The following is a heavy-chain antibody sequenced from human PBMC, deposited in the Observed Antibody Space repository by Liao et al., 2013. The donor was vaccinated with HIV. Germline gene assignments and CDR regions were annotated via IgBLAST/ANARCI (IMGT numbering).Heavy chain of an antibody. CDR1: GGSISPYC. Sequence: QVQLQQWGAGLVKPSETLSLTCTVSGGSISPYCWSWIRQPPGKGLEWIGYIYYSGSTNYNPSLKSRVTISVDTSKNQFSLKLSSVTAADTAVYYCARDPGYSSGWYINAFDIWGQGTMVTVSS. D-gene: IGHD6-19*01. J-gene: IGHJ3*02. CDR3: ARDPGYSSGWYINAFDI. CDR2: IYYSGST. V-gene: IGHV4-59*01.